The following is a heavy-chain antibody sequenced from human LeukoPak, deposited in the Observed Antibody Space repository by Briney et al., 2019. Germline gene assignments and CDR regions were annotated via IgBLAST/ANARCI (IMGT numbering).Heavy chain of an antibody. J-gene: IGHJ4*02. CDR3: AREGYRDGYNFHY. CDR1: GGTFSSYA. V-gene: IGHV1-69*05. CDR2: IIPIFGTA. D-gene: IGHD5-24*01. Sequence: SVKVSCKASGGTFSSYAISWVRQAPGQGLEWMGGIIPIFGTANYAQKFQGRVTITTDESTSTAYMELSSLRSEDTAVYYCAREGYRDGYNFHYWGQGTLVTVSS.